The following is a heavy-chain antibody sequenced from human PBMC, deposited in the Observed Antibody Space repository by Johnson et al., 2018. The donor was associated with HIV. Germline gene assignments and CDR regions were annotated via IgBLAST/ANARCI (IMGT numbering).Heavy chain of an antibody. Sequence: QVQLVESGGGLVKPGGSLRLSCAASGFTFSDYYMSWIRQAPGEGLEWISYISSGGGSILYADSVKDRFTISRDNAQNSLFLQMNSLRAEDTAFYYCARDKYGLPSGTFDIWGQGTMVTVAA. CDR3: ARDKYGLPSGTFDI. D-gene: IGHD3-10*01. CDR2: ISSGGGSI. V-gene: IGHV3-11*01. J-gene: IGHJ3*02. CDR1: GFTFSDYY.